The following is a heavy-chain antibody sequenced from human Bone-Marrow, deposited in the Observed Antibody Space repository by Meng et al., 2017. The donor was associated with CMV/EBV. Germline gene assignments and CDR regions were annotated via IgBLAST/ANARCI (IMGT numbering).Heavy chain of an antibody. J-gene: IGHJ4*02. CDR1: GFNFSSYG. CDR2: IWYDGSNK. D-gene: IGHD3-10*01. Sequence: SGFNFSSYGMHWVRQAPGKGLEWVAVIWYDGSNKYYADSVKGRFTISRDNSKNTLYLQMNSLRAEDTAVYYCAKDLTGSGTHFDYWGQGTLVTVSS. V-gene: IGHV3-33*06. CDR3: AKDLTGSGTHFDY.